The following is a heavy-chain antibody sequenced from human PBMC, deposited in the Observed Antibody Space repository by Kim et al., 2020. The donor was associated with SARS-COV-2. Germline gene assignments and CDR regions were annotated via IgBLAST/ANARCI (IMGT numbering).Heavy chain of an antibody. D-gene: IGHD2-21*02. CDR3: AKELYCGGDCSDAFDI. J-gene: IGHJ3*02. CDR1: GFTFSSYA. CDR2: ISGSGGST. V-gene: IGHV3-23*01. Sequence: GGSLRLSCAASGFTFSSYAMSWVRQAPGKGLEWVSAISGSGGSTYYADSVKGRFTISRDNSKNTLYLQMNSLRAEDTAVYYCAKELYCGGDCSDAFDIWGQGTMVTVSS.